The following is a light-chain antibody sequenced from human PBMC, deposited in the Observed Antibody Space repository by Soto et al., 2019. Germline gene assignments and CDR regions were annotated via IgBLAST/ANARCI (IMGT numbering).Light chain of an antibody. Sequence: DIQMTQSPSTLSASVGDRVTITCRASQSISSWLAWYQQKPGKAPKLLIYDASSLESGVPSRLSGSGSGTEFTLTICSLQPDDFATYYCQQYNSYSRTFGQGTKVDIK. CDR3: QQYNSYSRT. J-gene: IGKJ1*01. CDR1: QSISSW. CDR2: DAS. V-gene: IGKV1-5*01.